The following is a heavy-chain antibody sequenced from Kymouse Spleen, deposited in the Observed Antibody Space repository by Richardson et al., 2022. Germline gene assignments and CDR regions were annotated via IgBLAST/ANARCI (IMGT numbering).Heavy chain of an antibody. Sequence: QVQLQQWGAGLLKPSETLSLTCAVYGGSFSGYYWSWIRQPPGKGLEWIGEINHSGSTNYNPSLKSRVTISVDTSKNQFSLKLSSVTAADTAVYYCARSIAVAGSWYFDLWGRGTLVTVSS. V-gene: IGHV4-34*01. D-gene: IGHD6-19*01. J-gene: IGHJ2*01. CDR3: ARSIAVAGSWYFDL. CDR2: INHSGST. CDR1: GGSFSGYY.